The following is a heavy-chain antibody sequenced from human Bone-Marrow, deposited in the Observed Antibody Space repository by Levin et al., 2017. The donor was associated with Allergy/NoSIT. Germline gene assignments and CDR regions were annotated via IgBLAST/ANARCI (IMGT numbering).Heavy chain of an antibody. CDR1: GFTFSLYG. D-gene: IGHD5-24*01. CDR2: ISYDESEK. V-gene: IGHV3-30*18. Sequence: GESLKISCAASGFTFSLYGMHWVRQAPGKGLEWVAFISYDESEKYYVDSVKGRSIISRDNSKNTLYLQMDSLRAEDTAVYYCAKEVDVATIIGYFEHWGQGALVTVSS. CDR3: AKEVDVATIIGYFEH. J-gene: IGHJ4*02.